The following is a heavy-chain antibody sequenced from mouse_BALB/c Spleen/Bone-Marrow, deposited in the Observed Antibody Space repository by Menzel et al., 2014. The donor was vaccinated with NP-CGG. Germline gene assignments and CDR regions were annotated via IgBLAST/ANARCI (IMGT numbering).Heavy chain of an antibody. CDR1: GYSFTGYY. V-gene: IGHV1S34*01. CDR2: ISCYNGAT. Sequence: LVKTGASVKISCKASGYSFTGYYMHWVKQSHGKSLEWIGYISCYNGATSYNQNFKGKAAFTVDTSSSTAYMQVKSLTSEDAAVYYCVRRGNPIVYYAIDYWGQGTPVTVSS. CDR3: VRRGNPIVYYAIDY. J-gene: IGHJ4*01.